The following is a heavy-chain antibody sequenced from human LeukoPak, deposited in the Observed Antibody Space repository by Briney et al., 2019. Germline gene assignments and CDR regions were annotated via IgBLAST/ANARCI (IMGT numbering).Heavy chain of an antibody. CDR1: GFTFSTYS. Sequence: KPGGSLRLSCAASGFTFSTYSMNWVRQAPGKGPEWVSCISSSSSYIYYADSVKGRFTISRDNAKSSLYLQMNSLRAEDTAAYYCARGPDYYFYMDVWGRGTTVTISS. V-gene: IGHV3-21*01. CDR3: ARGPDYYFYMDV. CDR2: ISSSSSYI. J-gene: IGHJ6*03.